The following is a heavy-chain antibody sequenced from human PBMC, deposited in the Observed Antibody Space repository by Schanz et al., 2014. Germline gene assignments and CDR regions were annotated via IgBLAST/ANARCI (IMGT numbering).Heavy chain of an antibody. CDR2: ISSTGGST. J-gene: IGHJ6*02. CDR3: AKAFRTTKYYGMDV. V-gene: IGHV3-23*04. CDR1: GFTFYNYA. D-gene: IGHD1-1*01. Sequence: EVRLVESGGCLVQPGGSLRLSCAASGFTFYNYAMTWVRQAPGKGLEWVSAISSTGGSTYYADSVKGRFTISRDNSKNTLSLLLNTLRAEDTPTYYCAKAFRTTKYYGMDVWGQGTTVTVSS.